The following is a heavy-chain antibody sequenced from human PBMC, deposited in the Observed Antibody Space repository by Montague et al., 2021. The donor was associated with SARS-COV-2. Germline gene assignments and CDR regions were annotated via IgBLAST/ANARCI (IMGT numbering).Heavy chain of an antibody. CDR1: GGSISSSSYY. J-gene: IGHJ5*02. V-gene: IGHV4-39*01. Sequence: SETLSLTCTVPGGSISSSSYYWGWIRQPPGKGLEWIGSIYYSGSTYYNPSLKSRVTISVDTSKNQFSLKLSSVTAADTAVYYCARQEYYYDSSGYGRMDWFDPWGQGTLATVSS. D-gene: IGHD3-22*01. CDR3: ARQEYYYDSSGYGRMDWFDP. CDR2: IYYSGST.